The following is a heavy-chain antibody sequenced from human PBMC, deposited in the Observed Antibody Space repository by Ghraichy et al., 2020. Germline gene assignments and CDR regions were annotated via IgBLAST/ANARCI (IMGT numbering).Heavy chain of an antibody. CDR1: GFTFSSYG. CDR2: IWYDGGNK. D-gene: IGHD3-10*01. CDR3: ARDWMVYGSGTGPDY. Sequence: GGSLRLSCAASGFTFSSYGMHWVRQAPGKGLEWVAVIWYDGGNKYYADSVKGRFTISRDNSKNTLYLQMNSLRAEDTAVYYCARDWMVYGSGTGPDYWGQGTLVTVSS. V-gene: IGHV3-33*01. J-gene: IGHJ4*02.